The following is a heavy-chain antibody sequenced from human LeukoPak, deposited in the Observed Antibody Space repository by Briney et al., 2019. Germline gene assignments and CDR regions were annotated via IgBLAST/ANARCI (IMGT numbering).Heavy chain of an antibody. J-gene: IGHJ4*02. CDR2: INYNGGRT. Sequence: PGGSLRLSCAASGFHFSSHGMSWVRQAPGEGLEWVSTINYNGGRTYYADSVKGRFSVSRDNSKNTLSLQMNSLRVEDTAVYYCAKGGRGSWAGNTGDWGQGTLVSVSS. CDR1: GFHFSSHG. D-gene: IGHD3-10*01. CDR3: AKGGRGSWAGNTGD. V-gene: IGHV3-23*01.